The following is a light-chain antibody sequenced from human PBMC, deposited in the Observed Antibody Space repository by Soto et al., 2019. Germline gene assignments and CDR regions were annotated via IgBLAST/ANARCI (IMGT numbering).Light chain of an antibody. CDR2: GAF. J-gene: IGKJ1*01. CDR3: QQYGSSPQT. V-gene: IGKV3-15*01. Sequence: EIVMTQSPVTLSVSPVERATLSCRASQSINSNLAWYKQKPGQAPSLXSYGAFTRATGIPARFSGSGSGTEFTLTISRLEPEDFEVYYCQQYGSSPQTFGQGTKVDIK. CDR1: QSINSN.